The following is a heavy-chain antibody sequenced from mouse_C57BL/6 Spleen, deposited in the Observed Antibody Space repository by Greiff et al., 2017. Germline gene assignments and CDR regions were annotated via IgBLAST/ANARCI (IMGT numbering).Heavy chain of an antibody. CDR1: GYTFTSYW. Sequence: QVQLKESGAELAKPGASVKLSCKASGYTFTSYWMHWVKQRPGQGLEWIGYINPSSGYTKYNQKFKDKATLTADKSSSTAYMQLSSLTYEDSAVYYCARHYYGSSYYFDYWGQGATRTVSS. CDR3: ARHYYGSSYYFDY. J-gene: IGHJ2*01. V-gene: IGHV1-7*01. D-gene: IGHD1-1*01. CDR2: INPSSGYT.